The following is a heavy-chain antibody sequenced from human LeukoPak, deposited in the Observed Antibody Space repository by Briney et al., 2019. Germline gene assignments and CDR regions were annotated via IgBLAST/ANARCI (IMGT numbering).Heavy chain of an antibody. V-gene: IGHV3-53*01. CDR2: IYRDGST. CDR1: GFTVRNNY. J-gene: IGHJ3*02. Sequence: GGALRLSCAAPGFTVRNNYMSWVRPAPGEGLEWVSVIYRDGSTYYADSVKGRFTISRDNSKNTLSLQMNSLRAEDTAVYYCARAGNAFDIWGQGTMVTVSS. CDR3: ARAGNAFDI.